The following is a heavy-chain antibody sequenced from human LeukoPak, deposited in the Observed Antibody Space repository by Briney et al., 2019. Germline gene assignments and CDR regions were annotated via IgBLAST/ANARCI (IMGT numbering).Heavy chain of an antibody. J-gene: IGHJ4*02. CDR1: GCSISSSNW. CDR2: IYHSGST. V-gene: IGHV4-4*02. D-gene: IGHD1-26*01. Sequence: SETLSLTCAVSGCSISSSNWWSWVRAPPGKGLEWIGEIYHSGSTNYNPSLKSRVTISVDKSKNQFSLKLSSVTAAETAVYYCARSPRLGRYGYGPWELPVSYFDYWGQGTLVTVSS. CDR3: ARSPRLGRYGYGPWELPVSYFDY.